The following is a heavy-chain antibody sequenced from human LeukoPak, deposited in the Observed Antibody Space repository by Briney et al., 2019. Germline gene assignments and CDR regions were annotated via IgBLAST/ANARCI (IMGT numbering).Heavy chain of an antibody. J-gene: IGHJ4*02. CDR2: ISSSGSPI. CDR3: AREYDSRARFDS. D-gene: IGHD6-13*01. Sequence: GGSLRLSCVGSGDSFIRHTMIWVRRAPGKGLEWIAYISSSGSPIYYADSVKGRFTVSRDNARTSMFLHMNSLRAEDTAVYYCAREYDSRARFDSWGQGTLVTVSS. CDR1: GDSFIRHT. V-gene: IGHV3-48*01.